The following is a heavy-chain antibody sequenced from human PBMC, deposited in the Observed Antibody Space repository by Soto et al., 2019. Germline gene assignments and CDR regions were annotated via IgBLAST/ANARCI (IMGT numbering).Heavy chain of an antibody. CDR2: INHTGGT. J-gene: IGHJ4*02. CDR3: ARGGLYSSGYTFDY. CDR1: GGSVNGYY. D-gene: IGHD5-18*01. V-gene: IGHV4-34*01. Sequence: PSETLSLTCAVYGGSVNGYYWNWIRQPPGKGLEWIGEINHTGGTHYKPSLKSRVTMSVDTSKNQFSLTLKYVTSADTGIYYCARGGLYSSGYTFDYWGQGHLVTVS.